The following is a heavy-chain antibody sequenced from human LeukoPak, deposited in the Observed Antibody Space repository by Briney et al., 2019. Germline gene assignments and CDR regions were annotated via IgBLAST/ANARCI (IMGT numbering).Heavy chain of an antibody. Sequence: PGGSLRLSCAASGFTFSSYWMSWVRQAPGKGLEWVANIKQDGSEKYYVDSVKGRFTISRDNAKNSLYLQMNSLRAEDTAVYYCAREGLRLQGRRFYYYYHMDVWGKGTTVTVSS. CDR2: IKQDGSEK. CDR3: AREGLRLQGRRFYYYYHMDV. V-gene: IGHV3-7*01. J-gene: IGHJ6*03. D-gene: IGHD4-11*01. CDR1: GFTFSSYW.